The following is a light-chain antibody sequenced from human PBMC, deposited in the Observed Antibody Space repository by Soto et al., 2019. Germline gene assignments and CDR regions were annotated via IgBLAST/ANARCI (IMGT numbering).Light chain of an antibody. CDR3: SSYTSSSTLVV. J-gene: IGLJ2*01. CDR2: DVS. Sequence: QSVLTQPASVSGSPGQSITISCTGTSSDVGGYNYVSWYQQHPGKAPKLMIYDVSNRPSGVSNRFSGSKSGNTASLTSSGLQAEDDDDYYCSSYTSSSTLVVFGGGTKVTVL. V-gene: IGLV2-14*01. CDR1: SSDVGGYNY.